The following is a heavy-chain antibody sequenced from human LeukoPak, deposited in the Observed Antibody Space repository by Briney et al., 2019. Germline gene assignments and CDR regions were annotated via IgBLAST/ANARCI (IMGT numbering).Heavy chain of an antibody. Sequence: GGSLRLSCAASGFTFSSYSMNWVRQAPGKGLEWVSSISSSSSYIYYADSVKGRFTISRDNAKNSLYLQMNSLRAEDTAVYYCARRSIAVAGPFDYWGQGTLVTVSS. D-gene: IGHD6-19*01. V-gene: IGHV3-21*01. CDR3: ARRSIAVAGPFDY. CDR2: ISSSSSYI. J-gene: IGHJ4*02. CDR1: GFTFSSYS.